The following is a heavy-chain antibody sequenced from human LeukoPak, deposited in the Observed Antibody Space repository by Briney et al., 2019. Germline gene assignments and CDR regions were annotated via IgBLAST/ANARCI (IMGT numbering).Heavy chain of an antibody. Sequence: ASVKVSCKASGYTFTGYHMHWVRQAPGQGLEWMGWINPNSGGTNYAQKFQGRVTMTRDTSISTAYMELSRLRSDDTAVYYCARLSIVGASTRFFDYWGQGTLVTVSS. CDR3: ARLSIVGASTRFFDY. J-gene: IGHJ4*02. CDR2: INPNSGGT. D-gene: IGHD1-26*01. V-gene: IGHV1-2*02. CDR1: GYTFTGYH.